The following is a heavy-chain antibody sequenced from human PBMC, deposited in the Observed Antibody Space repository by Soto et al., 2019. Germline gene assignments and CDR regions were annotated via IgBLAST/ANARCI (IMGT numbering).Heavy chain of an antibody. CDR3: ARGPDYAGYFDY. J-gene: IGHJ4*02. CDR1: GYTFTSYG. CDR2: ISAYNGNT. D-gene: IGHD4-17*01. V-gene: IGHV1-18*01. Sequence: ASVKVSCKASGYTFTSYGSSWVRKAPGQGLEWMGWISAYNGNTNYAQKLQGRVTMTTDTSTTTAYMELSGLRSEDTAVYYCARGPDYAGYFDYWGRGTLVTVSS.